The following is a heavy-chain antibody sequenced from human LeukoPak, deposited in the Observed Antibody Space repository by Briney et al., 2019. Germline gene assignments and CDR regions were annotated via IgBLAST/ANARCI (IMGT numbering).Heavy chain of an antibody. CDR2: ISTSSCYK. D-gene: IGHD6-19*01. Sequence: PGGSLRLSCAASGFTFSSYSMNWVRQAPGKGLGWVPSISTSSCYKYYADSVKGRFTISRDNAKNSLYLQMNSLRAEDTAVYYCARDRGSSGWYDAFDIWGQGTMVTVSS. J-gene: IGHJ3*02. CDR1: GFTFSSYS. CDR3: ARDRGSSGWYDAFDI. V-gene: IGHV3-21*01.